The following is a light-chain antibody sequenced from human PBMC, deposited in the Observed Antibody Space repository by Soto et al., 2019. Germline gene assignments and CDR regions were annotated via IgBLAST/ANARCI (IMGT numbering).Light chain of an antibody. CDR3: QQYDNSPIT. J-gene: IGKJ5*01. Sequence: IMLSQSPGILSLTPGERASHSFGASQSISSSFLAWYQQKPGQAPRLLIYGASSRATGIPDRFSGTGSETDFTLTISRLEPEDFAVYYCQQYDNSPITFGQGTRLEIK. V-gene: IGKV3-20*01. CDR1: QSISSSF. CDR2: GAS.